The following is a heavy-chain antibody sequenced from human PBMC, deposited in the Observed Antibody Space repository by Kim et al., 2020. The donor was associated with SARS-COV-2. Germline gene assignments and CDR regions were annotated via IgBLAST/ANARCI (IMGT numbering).Heavy chain of an antibody. CDR2: ISNDGDYR. D-gene: IGHD6-19*01. V-gene: IGHV3-30*18. CDR1: GFTFKNYG. J-gene: IGHJ4*02. Sequence: GGSLRLSCAASGFTFKNYGMHWVRQAPGKGLEWVAVISNDGDYRFYGDSVKGRFTISRDNSKNTLYLEMNSLRAEDTAVYYFAQDLASIAVADFDNWGQGTLVTVSS. CDR3: AQDLASIAVADFDN.